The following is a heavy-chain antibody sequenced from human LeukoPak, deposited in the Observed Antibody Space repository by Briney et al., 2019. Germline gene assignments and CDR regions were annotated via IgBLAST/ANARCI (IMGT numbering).Heavy chain of an antibody. CDR1: GGSISSGSYY. V-gene: IGHV4-61*02. J-gene: IGHJ5*02. CDR3: ARDYYGSGSHNWFDP. CDR2: IYTSGST. D-gene: IGHD3-10*01. Sequence: SQTLSLTCTGSGGSISSGSYYWSWIRQPAGKGLEWIGRIYTSGSTNYNPSLKSRVTMSVDTSKNQFSLKLSSVTAADTAVYYCARDYYGSGSHNWFDPWGQGTLVTVSS.